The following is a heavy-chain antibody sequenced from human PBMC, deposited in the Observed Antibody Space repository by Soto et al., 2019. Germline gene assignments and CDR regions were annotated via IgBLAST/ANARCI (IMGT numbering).Heavy chain of an antibody. CDR3: ARVPTSSGWFHYYGMDV. Sequence: PSETLSLTCTVSGDSISRYYWLWIRQPPGKGLEWIGHFLNSGRINYNPSLKSRAIISVDTSKNQFSLKLTSVTAADTAVYYCARVPTSSGWFHYYGMDVWGQGTTVTVSS. CDR1: GDSISRYY. J-gene: IGHJ6*02. V-gene: IGHV4-59*01. CDR2: FLNSGRI. D-gene: IGHD6-19*01.